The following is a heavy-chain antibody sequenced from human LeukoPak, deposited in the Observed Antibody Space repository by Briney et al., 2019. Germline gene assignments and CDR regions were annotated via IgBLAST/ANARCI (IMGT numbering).Heavy chain of an antibody. J-gene: IGHJ4*02. CDR1: GFTFSSYA. Sequence: GGSLRLSCAASGFTFSSYAMSWVRQAPGKGLEWVSAISGSGGSTYYADSVKGRFTISRDNSKNTLYLQMNSLRAEDTAVYYCAKGSSPVELWSETGYWGQGTLVTVSS. CDR2: ISGSGGST. V-gene: IGHV3-23*01. D-gene: IGHD5-18*01. CDR3: AKGSSPVELWSETGY.